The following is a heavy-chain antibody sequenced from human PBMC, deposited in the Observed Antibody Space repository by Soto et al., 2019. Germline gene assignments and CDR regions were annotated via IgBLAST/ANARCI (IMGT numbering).Heavy chain of an antibody. J-gene: IGHJ3*02. CDR3: AREYDVYPPAFDI. CDR1: GYTFTSYY. CDR2: INPSGGRT. D-gene: IGHD2-2*02. Sequence: QVQLVQSGAEVKKPGASVKVSCKASGYTFTSYYMHWVRQAPGQGLECMGIINPSGGRTSYAQKILDRATMTRDTSTITVYMELSSLRSEDTAVYYCAREYDVYPPAFDIWGQGTMVTVSS. V-gene: IGHV1-46*01.